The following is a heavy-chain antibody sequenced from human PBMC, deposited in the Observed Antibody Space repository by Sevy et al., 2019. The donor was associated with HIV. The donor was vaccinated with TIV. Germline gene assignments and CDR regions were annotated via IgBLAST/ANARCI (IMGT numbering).Heavy chain of an antibody. CDR1: GYTFTGYY. CDR3: ARVGGTRFGSSHFDY. D-gene: IGHD3-16*01. V-gene: IGHV1-2*02. J-gene: IGHJ4*02. CDR2: INPNSGGT. Sequence: ASVRVSCKASGYTFTGYYMHWVRQAPGQGLEWMGWINPNSGGTNYAQKFRGRVTMTRDTSISTAYMELSRLRSDDTAMYYCARVGGTRFGSSHFDYWGQGTLVTVSS.